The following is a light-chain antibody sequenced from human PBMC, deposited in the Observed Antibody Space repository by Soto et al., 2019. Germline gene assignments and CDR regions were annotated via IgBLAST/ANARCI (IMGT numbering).Light chain of an antibody. CDR2: GAS. Sequence: EIVMTQSPDTLSVSPGEGATISCRASQSVRTKLAWYQQKAGQAPRLLIYGASTRATGIPDRFSGSGSGTEFTLTISSLEPEDFAVYYCQQRSEWPITFGQGTRLEIK. CDR1: QSVRTK. CDR3: QQRSEWPIT. J-gene: IGKJ5*01. V-gene: IGKV3-11*01.